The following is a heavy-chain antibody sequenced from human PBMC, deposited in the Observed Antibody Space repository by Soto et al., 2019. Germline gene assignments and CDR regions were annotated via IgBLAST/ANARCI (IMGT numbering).Heavy chain of an antibody. J-gene: IGHJ6*02. V-gene: IGHV3-33*01. CDR1: GFTFHTYG. D-gene: IGHD2-8*02. Sequence: VQLVESGGGVVQAGRSLRLSCAASGFTFHTYGMNWVRQAPGKGLEWVAIIWYDGSIKYYADSMKGRFTISRDNSKNTMYLQMNSLRAEDTAVYYCARVDCTGNNCRPYAYYPMDVWGPGTTVTVSS. CDR2: IWYDGSIK. CDR3: ARVDCTGNNCRPYAYYPMDV.